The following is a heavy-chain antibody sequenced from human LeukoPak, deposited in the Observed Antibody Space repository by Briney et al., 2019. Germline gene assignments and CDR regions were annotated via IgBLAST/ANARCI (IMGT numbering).Heavy chain of an antibody. CDR2: ISAYNGDT. CDR1: GYTFTSYG. Sequence: GASVKVSCKASGYTFTSYGNSWVRQGPGQGLEWMGLISAYNGDTNYAQKLQGRVTMTTDTSTSTVYMELRSLRSDDTAVYYCARVYYYDSSGYSMDFDYWGQGTLVTVSS. V-gene: IGHV1-18*01. J-gene: IGHJ4*02. D-gene: IGHD3-22*01. CDR3: ARVYYYDSSGYSMDFDY.